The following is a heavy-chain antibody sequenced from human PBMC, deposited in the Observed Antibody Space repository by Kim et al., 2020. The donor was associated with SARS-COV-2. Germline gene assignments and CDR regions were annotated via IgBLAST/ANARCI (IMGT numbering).Heavy chain of an antibody. V-gene: IGHV4-39*06. J-gene: IGHJ4*02. CDR2: MHYSGST. Sequence: SETLSLTCTVSGGSISSSSYCWDWIRQPPGKGLEWIGSMHYSGSTYYNASLRSRLTISLDTSKNQFALKLSSVTAADTAVYYCAQKTRSGTGRGFFNSWGQGALVTVSS. CDR1: GGSISSSSYC. CDR3: AQKTRSGTGRGFFNS. D-gene: IGHD3-10*01.